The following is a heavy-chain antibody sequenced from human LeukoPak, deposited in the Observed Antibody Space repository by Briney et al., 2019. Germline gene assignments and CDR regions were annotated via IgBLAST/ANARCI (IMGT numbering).Heavy chain of an antibody. CDR3: ARAQYYYDSSGYYPYYFDY. V-gene: IGHV4-31*03. Sequence: PSETLSLTCTVSGGSISSGGYYWSWIRQHPGKGLEWIGYIYYSGSTYYNPSLKSRVTISVDTSRNQFSLKLGSVTAADTAVYYCARAQYYYDSSGYYPYYFDYWGQGTLVTVSS. J-gene: IGHJ4*02. CDR2: IYYSGST. D-gene: IGHD3-22*01. CDR1: GGSISSGGYY.